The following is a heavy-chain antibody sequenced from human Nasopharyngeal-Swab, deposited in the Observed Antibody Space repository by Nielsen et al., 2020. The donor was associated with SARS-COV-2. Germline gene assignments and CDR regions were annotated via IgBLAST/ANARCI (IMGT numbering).Heavy chain of an antibody. CDR2: IYYSGST. V-gene: IGHV4-39*07. CDR1: GGSISSSSYY. J-gene: IGHJ6*03. CDR3: ARVYYDSSGYYYYYYYYMDV. Sequence: SETLSLTCTVSGGSISSSSYYWGWIRQPPGKGLEWIGSIYYSGSTCYNPSLKSRVTISVDTSKNQFSLKLSSVTAADTAVYYCARVYYDSSGYYYYYYYYMDVWGKGTTVTVSS. D-gene: IGHD3-22*01.